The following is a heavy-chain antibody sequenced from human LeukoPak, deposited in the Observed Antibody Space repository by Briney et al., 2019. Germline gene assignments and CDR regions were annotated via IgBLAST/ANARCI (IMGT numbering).Heavy chain of an antibody. V-gene: IGHV1-2*02. D-gene: IGHD6-6*01. CDR1: GYTFTGYY. CDR3: ARDSSSDAFDI. J-gene: IGHJ3*02. Sequence: EASVKVSCKASGYTFTGYYMPWVRQAPGHGLKWMGWINPNSGGTNYAQKFQGRVTMTRDTSISTAYMELSRLRSDDTAVYYCARDSSSDAFDIWGQGTMVTVSS. CDR2: INPNSGGT.